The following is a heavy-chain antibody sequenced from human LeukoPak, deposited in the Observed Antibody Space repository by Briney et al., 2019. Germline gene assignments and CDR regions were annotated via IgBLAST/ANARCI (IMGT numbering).Heavy chain of an antibody. Sequence: SETLSLTCAVSGASINSAGYSWSWIRQPPGKGLEWIGYIYYSGSTNYNPSLKSRVTISVDTSKNQFSLKLCSVTAADTAVYYCARSSSSWYFFDPWGQGTLVTVSS. CDR1: GASINSAGYS. CDR3: ARSSSSWYFFDP. J-gene: IGHJ5*02. D-gene: IGHD6-13*01. CDR2: IYYSGST. V-gene: IGHV4-61*08.